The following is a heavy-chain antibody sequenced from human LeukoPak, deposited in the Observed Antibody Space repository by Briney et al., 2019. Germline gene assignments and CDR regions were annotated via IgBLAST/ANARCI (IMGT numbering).Heavy chain of an antibody. J-gene: IGHJ4*02. CDR3: ARLNRDILTGYYSSI. CDR2: INQSGST. CDR1: GGSFSYYY. D-gene: IGHD3-9*01. V-gene: IGHV4-34*01. Sequence: PSETLSLTCAVYGGSFSYYYWSWIRQPPGKGLEWIGEINQSGSTNYNPSLKSRVTISLDTSKNQFSLNLSSVIAADTAVYYCARLNRDILTGYYSSIWGQGTLVTVSS.